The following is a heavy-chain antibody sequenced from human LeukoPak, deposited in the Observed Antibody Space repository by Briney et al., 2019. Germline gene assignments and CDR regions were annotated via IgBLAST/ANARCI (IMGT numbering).Heavy chain of an antibody. D-gene: IGHD6-13*01. V-gene: IGHV3-7*01. Sequence: GGSLRLSCAASGFTFSSYWMSWVRQAPGKGLEWVANIKQDGSEKYYVDSVKGRFTISRDNAKNSLYLQMNSLRAEDTAVYYCARGGTIAAAGSIDYWGQGTLVTVSS. CDR2: IKQDGSEK. CDR3: ARGGTIAAAGSIDY. CDR1: GFTFSSYW. J-gene: IGHJ4*02.